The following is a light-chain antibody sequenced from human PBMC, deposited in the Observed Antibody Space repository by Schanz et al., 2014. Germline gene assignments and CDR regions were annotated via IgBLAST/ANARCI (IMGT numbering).Light chain of an antibody. CDR1: SSDVGGYNY. CDR3: CSYAGSSTSWV. J-gene: IGLJ3*02. Sequence: QSALTQPRSVSGSPGQSVTISCTGTSSDVGGYNYVSWYQQHPGKAPKFMIYDVTKRPSGVPDRFSGSTSGNTASLTISGLQAEDEADYYCCSYAGSSTSWVFGGGTKLTVL. V-gene: IGLV2-11*01. CDR2: DVT.